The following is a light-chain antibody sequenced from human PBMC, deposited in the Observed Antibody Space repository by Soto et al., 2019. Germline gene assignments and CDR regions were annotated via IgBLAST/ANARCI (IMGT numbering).Light chain of an antibody. CDR1: SSDVGGYNY. CDR3: SSYTSSSLYV. Sequence: ALTQPASVSGSPGQSITISCTGTSSDVGGYNYVSWYQQHPGKAPKLMIYEVSNRPSGVSNRFSGSKSGNTASLTISGLQAEDEADYYCSSYTSSSLYVFGTGTKLTVL. CDR2: EVS. J-gene: IGLJ1*01. V-gene: IGLV2-14*01.